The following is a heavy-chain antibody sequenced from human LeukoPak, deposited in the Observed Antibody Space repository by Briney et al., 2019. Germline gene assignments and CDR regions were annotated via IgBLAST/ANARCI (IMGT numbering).Heavy chain of an antibody. Sequence: RSGGSLRLSCAASGFTVNNNYLNWVRQAPGKGLEWVSVIYSGAGTSYADSVKGRFIISRDNSKNTMYLQMNSLRVEDTAVYYCARDPDGDGWFDPWGQGTLVIVSS. CDR2: IYSGAGT. CDR3: ARDPDGDGWFDP. V-gene: IGHV3-66*01. J-gene: IGHJ5*02. CDR1: GFTVNNNY.